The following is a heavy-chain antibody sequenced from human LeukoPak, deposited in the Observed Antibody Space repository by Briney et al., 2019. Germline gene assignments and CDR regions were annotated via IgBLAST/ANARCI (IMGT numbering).Heavy chain of an antibody. V-gene: IGHV5-51*01. Sequence: GESLKISCNGSGYRFINYWIGWVRQMPGKGLDWMGIIYPGDSDTRCSPSFQGQVVISADKSISTAYLQWSSLKASDTAMYYCARPLYYDSSGYHYHFDYWGQGTLVTVSS. CDR1: GYRFINYW. CDR2: IYPGDSDT. CDR3: ARPLYYDSSGYHYHFDY. J-gene: IGHJ4*02. D-gene: IGHD3-22*01.